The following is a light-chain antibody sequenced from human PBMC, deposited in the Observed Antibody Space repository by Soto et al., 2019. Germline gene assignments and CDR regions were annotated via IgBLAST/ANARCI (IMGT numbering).Light chain of an antibody. CDR3: QQYGSSPLT. Sequence: EIVLTQSRDTLSLSPGERATLSCRASQSVRSNYLAWYQQKPGQAPRFLIYDASSRTTGIPDRFSGSGSGTDFTITISRLDPEDFAVYYCQQYGSSPLTFGGGTKVDIK. CDR1: QSVRSNY. J-gene: IGKJ4*01. V-gene: IGKV3-20*01. CDR2: DAS.